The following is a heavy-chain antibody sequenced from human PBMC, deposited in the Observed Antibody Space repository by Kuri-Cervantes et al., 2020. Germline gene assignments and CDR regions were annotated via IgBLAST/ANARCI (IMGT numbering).Heavy chain of an antibody. V-gene: IGHV3-30*18. CDR3: AKATGYYYDSSGPYLFDY. Sequence: LSLTCAVSGFIFSSYGVHWVRQAPGKGLEWVALISYDGSKKYYVDSVKGRCTISRDNSKSALYLRLSSLRAEDTAVYYCAKATGYYYDSSGPYLFDYWGQGTLVTVSS. J-gene: IGHJ4*02. CDR1: GFIFSSYG. D-gene: IGHD3-22*01. CDR2: ISYDGSKK.